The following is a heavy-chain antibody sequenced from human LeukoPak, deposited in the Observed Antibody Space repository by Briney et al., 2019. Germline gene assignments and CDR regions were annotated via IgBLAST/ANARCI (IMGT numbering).Heavy chain of an antibody. CDR2: INPSGGST. Sequence: ASVKVSCKASGYTFTSYYMHWVRQAPGQGLEWMGIINPSGGSTSYAQKFQGRVTMTRDTSTSTVYMELSSLRSEDTAVYYCARDWYLWDAMVRGVIHPWGQGTLVTVSS. D-gene: IGHD3-10*01. J-gene: IGHJ5*02. V-gene: IGHV1-46*01. CDR3: ARDWYLWDAMVRGVIHP. CDR1: GYTFTSYY.